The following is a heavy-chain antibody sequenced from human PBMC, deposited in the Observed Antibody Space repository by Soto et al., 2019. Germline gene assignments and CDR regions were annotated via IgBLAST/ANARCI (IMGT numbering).Heavy chain of an antibody. CDR2: ISSTGTYI. D-gene: IGHD2-21*01. J-gene: IGHJ4*02. CDR1: GFTFSTYS. V-gene: IGHV3-21*01. CDR3: ARDDRPNYGLL. Sequence: GGSLRLSCAASGFTFSTYSMNWVRQAPGKGLEWVSSISSTGTYIYYADSLKGRFTISRDNAKNSLYLQVNNLRVDDTAVYYCARDDRPNYGLLWGQGTLVTVSS.